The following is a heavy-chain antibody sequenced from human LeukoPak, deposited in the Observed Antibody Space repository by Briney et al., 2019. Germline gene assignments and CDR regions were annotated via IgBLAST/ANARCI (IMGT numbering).Heavy chain of an antibody. J-gene: IGHJ4*02. Sequence: SVKVSCKASGGTFSSYAISWVRQAPGQGLEWMGRIIPILGIANYAQRFQGRVTITADKSTSTAYMELSSLRSEDTAVYYCARDIRYDSSGYYYEYYWGQGTLVTVSS. CDR3: ARDIRYDSSGYYYEYY. D-gene: IGHD3-22*01. CDR2: IIPILGIA. CDR1: GGTFSSYA. V-gene: IGHV1-69*04.